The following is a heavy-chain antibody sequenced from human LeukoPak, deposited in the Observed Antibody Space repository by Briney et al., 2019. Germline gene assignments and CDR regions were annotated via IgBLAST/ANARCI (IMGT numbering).Heavy chain of an antibody. Sequence: GGSLRLSCGASGFTFSSYWMSWVRQAPGKGLEWVANIKQDGSEKYYVDPVKGRFTISRDNAKNSLYLQMNSLRAEDTAVYYCARGLLWFGHTSRSHPNWFDPWGQGTLVTVSS. CDR1: GFTFSSYW. J-gene: IGHJ5*02. D-gene: IGHD3-10*01. V-gene: IGHV3-7*01. CDR3: ARGLLWFGHTSRSHPNWFDP. CDR2: IKQDGSEK.